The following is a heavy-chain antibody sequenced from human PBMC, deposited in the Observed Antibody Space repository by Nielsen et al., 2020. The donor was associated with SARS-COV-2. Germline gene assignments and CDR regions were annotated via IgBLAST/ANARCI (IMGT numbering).Heavy chain of an antibody. V-gene: IGHV1-3*01. CDR1: GYMFTTYT. CDR2: INAGNGNT. J-gene: IGHJ6*03. D-gene: IGHD3-22*01. CDR3: ARDRITMIVVVITIYYYYYYMDV. Sequence: ASVKVSCKASGYMFTTYTIHWVRQAPGQRLEWMGWINAGNGNTKYSQKFQGRVTITRDTSASTAYMELSSLRSEDTAVYYCARDRITMIVVVITIYYYYYYMDVWGKGTTVTVSS.